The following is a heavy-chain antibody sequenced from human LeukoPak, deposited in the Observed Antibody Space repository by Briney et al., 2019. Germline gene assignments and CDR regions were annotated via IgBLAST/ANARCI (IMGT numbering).Heavy chain of an antibody. CDR1: GFTVSSNY. CDR2: IYSGGST. Sequence: GSLRLSCAASGFTVSSNYMSWVRQAPGKGLEWVSVIYSGGSTYYADSVKGRFTISRDNSKNALYLQMNSLRAEDTAVYYCARGVQGDMVRGVISHFDYWGQGTLVTVSS. D-gene: IGHD3-10*01. V-gene: IGHV3-53*01. J-gene: IGHJ4*02. CDR3: ARGVQGDMVRGVISHFDY.